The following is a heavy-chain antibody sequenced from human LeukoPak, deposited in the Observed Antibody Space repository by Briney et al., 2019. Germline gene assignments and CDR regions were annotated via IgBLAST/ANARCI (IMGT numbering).Heavy chain of an antibody. D-gene: IGHD3-22*01. Sequence: PGGSLRLSCAASGFTFSRYAMSWVRQAPGKGPEWVSAISGSGGSTYYADSVKGRFTISRDNSKNTLYLQMNSLRAEDTAVYYCAKAPHFYDSSGYYYFDYWGQGTLVTVSS. CDR1: GFTFSRYA. J-gene: IGHJ4*02. CDR3: AKAPHFYDSSGYYYFDY. V-gene: IGHV3-23*01. CDR2: ISGSGGST.